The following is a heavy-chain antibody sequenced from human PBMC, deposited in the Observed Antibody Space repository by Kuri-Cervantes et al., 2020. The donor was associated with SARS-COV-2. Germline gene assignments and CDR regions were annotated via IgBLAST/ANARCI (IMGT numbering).Heavy chain of an antibody. CDR3: ARTASTVTTNPYRYYFDY. Sequence: SETLSLTCTVSGGSISSSSYYWSWIRQPPGKGLEWIGYIYYSGSTNYNPSLKSRVTISVDTSKNQFSLKLSSVTAADMAVYYCARTASTVTTNPYRYYFDYWGQGTLVTVSS. CDR1: GGSISSSSYY. V-gene: IGHV4-61*05. CDR2: IYYSGST. J-gene: IGHJ4*02. D-gene: IGHD4-11*01.